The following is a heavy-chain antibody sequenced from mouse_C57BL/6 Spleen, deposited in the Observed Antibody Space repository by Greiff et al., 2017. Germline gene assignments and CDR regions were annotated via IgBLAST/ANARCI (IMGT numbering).Heavy chain of an antibody. CDR2: FYPGSGSI. D-gene: IGHD2-3*01. CDR1: GYTFTEYT. Sequence: VQLQQSGAELVKPGASVKLSCKASGYTFTEYTIHWVKPRSGQGLEWIGWFYPGSGSIKYNEKFKDKATLTADKSSSTGYMELSRLTSENSAVYFCARHEERTPNDGYFYWYFDVWGTGTTVTVSS. J-gene: IGHJ1*03. V-gene: IGHV1-62-2*01. CDR3: ARHEERTPNDGYFYWYFDV.